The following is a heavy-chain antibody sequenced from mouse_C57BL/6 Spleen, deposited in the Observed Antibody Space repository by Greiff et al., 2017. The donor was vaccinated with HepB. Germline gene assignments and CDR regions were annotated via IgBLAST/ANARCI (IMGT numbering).Heavy chain of an antibody. V-gene: IGHV5-4*03. Sequence: EVMLVESGGGLVKPGGSLKLSCAASGFTFSSYAMSWVRQTPEKRLEWVATISDGGSYTYYPDNVKGRFTISRDNAKNNLYLQMSHLKSEDTAMYYCARKLTGAYFDYWGQGTTLTVSS. CDR3: ARKLTGAYFDY. CDR1: GFTFSSYA. D-gene: IGHD4-1*01. J-gene: IGHJ2*01. CDR2: ISDGGSYT.